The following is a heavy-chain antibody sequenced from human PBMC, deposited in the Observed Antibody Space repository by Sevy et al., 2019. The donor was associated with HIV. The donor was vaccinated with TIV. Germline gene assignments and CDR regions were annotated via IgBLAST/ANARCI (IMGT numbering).Heavy chain of an antibody. CDR2: FDPEDGER. V-gene: IGHV1-24*01. CDR1: GHTLTDLS. D-gene: IGHD3-22*01. CDR3: SATREYYSDSYGYFDY. J-gene: IGHJ4*02. Sequence: ASVKVSCKASGHTLTDLSMHWVRQAPGKGFEWIGRFDPEDGERIYAQKFQGRVTMTEDTSTDTAYMELSSLGSEDTAVYYCSATREYYSDSYGYFDYWGQGTLLTVSS.